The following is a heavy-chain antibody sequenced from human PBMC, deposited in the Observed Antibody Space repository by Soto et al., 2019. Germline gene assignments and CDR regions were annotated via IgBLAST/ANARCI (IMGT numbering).Heavy chain of an antibody. CDR3: AKPSSGWYTFDY. J-gene: IGHJ4*02. CDR2: ISGSGDST. Sequence: GGSLRLSCAASGFTFSSYAMSWVRQAPGKGLEWVSAISGSGDSTYYADSVKGRITLSRDNSKDTLSLQMNTLRAEDTAVYYCAKPSSGWYTFDYWGQGTLVTVSS. CDR1: GFTFSSYA. D-gene: IGHD6-19*01. V-gene: IGHV3-23*01.